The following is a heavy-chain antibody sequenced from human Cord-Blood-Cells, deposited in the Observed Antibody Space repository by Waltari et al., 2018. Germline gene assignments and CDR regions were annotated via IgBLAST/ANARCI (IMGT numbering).Heavy chain of an antibody. CDR1: GGTLRSYA. D-gene: IGHD3-10*01. CDR2: IIPIFGTA. J-gene: IGHJ4*02. CDR3: ARIRGVLLWFGEFDY. V-gene: IGHV1-69*01. Sequence: QVQLVQSGAEVKKPGSSVKVSCKASGGTLRSYALRWVRQGPGQGLEWMGGIIPIFGTANYAQKFQGRVTITADESTSTAYMELSSLRSEDTAVYYCARIRGVLLWFGEFDYWGQGTLVTVSS.